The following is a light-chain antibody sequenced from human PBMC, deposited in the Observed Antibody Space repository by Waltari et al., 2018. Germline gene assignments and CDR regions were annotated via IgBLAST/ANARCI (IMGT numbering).Light chain of an antibody. CDR1: QSISSW. CDR3: QQYNSYSS. V-gene: IGKV1-5*03. J-gene: IGKJ2*01. Sequence: DIQMTHSPSNLSASVGDRVTITCRASQSISSWLAWYQQKPGKAPKLLIYKASSLESGVPSRFSGSGSGTEFNLTISSLQPDDFATYYCQQYNSYSSFGQGTKLEIK. CDR2: KAS.